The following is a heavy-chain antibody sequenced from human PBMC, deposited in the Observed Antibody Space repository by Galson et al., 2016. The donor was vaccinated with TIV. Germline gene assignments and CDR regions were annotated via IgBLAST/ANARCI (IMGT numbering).Heavy chain of an antibody. Sequence: SVKVSCTASGGTFSTYAVSWVRQAPGQGLEWMGRITPILNTANSAQTFQGRVTITADKSTSTAYMELSSLRSEDTAVYYCAREVIGNGYYNTYFLDYWGQGTLVTVS. V-gene: IGHV1-69*06. CDR1: GGTFSTYA. D-gene: IGHD3-22*01. CDR3: AREVIGNGYYNTYFLDY. J-gene: IGHJ4*02. CDR2: ITPILNTA.